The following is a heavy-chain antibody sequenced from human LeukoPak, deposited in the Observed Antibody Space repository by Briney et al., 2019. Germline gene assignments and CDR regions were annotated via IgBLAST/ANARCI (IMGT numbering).Heavy chain of an antibody. V-gene: IGHV1-18*01. CDR3: ARVDTAMVRWYFDL. Sequence: RASVKVSFKVSGYTFTSYGISWVRQAPGQGLEWMGWISAYNGNTNYAQKLQGRVTMTTDTSTSTAYMELRSLRSDDTAVYYCARVDTAMVRWYFDLWGRGTLVTVSS. CDR2: ISAYNGNT. CDR1: GYTFTSYG. D-gene: IGHD5-18*01. J-gene: IGHJ2*01.